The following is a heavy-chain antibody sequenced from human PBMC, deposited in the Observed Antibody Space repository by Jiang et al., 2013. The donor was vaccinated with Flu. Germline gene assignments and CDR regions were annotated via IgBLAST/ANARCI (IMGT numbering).Heavy chain of an antibody. CDR3: ARDGTLDCGGDCYSLSHDY. D-gene: IGHD2-21*02. J-gene: IGHJ4*02. CDR1: GYTFTSYY. CDR2: INPSGGST. V-gene: IGHV1-46*01. Sequence: QLVESGAEVKKPGASVKVSCKASGYTFTSYYMHWVRQAPGQGLEWMGIINPSGGSTSYAQKFQGRVTMTRDTSTSTVYMELSSLRSEDTAVYYCARDGTLDCGGDCYSLSHDYWGQGTLVT.